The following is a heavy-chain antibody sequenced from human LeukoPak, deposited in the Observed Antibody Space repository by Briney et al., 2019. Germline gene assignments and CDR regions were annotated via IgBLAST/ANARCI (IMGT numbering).Heavy chain of an antibody. V-gene: IGHV3-30*02. D-gene: IGHD3-22*01. J-gene: IGHJ4*02. CDR2: IRYDGTNK. CDR3: ARDRGSTMIVVGPGDY. Sequence: PGGSLRLSCAASGFTFSSYGMHWVRQAPGKGLEWVAFIRYDGTNKYYVDSVKGRFTISRDDSKNTLYLQMNSLRPEDTAVYYCARDRGSTMIVVGPGDYWGQGTLVTVSS. CDR1: GFTFSSYG.